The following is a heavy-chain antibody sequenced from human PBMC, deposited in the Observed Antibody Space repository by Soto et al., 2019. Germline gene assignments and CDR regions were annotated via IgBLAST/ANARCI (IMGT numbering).Heavy chain of an antibody. Sequence: GASVKVSCKASGGTFSSYAISWVRQAPGQGLEWMGGIIPIFGTANYAQKFQGRVTITADESTSTAYMELSSLRSEDTAVYYCARRGYSYGQYDYWGQGTLVTVSS. V-gene: IGHV1-69*13. D-gene: IGHD5-18*01. CDR2: IIPIFGTA. CDR3: ARRGYSYGQYDY. CDR1: GGTFSSYA. J-gene: IGHJ4*02.